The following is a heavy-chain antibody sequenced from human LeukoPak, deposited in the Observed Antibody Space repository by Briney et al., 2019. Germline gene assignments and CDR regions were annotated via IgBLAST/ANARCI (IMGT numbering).Heavy chain of an antibody. D-gene: IGHD2-21*02. CDR2: IYYSGST. CDR1: GGSISSYY. J-gene: IGHJ6*02. Sequence: PSETLSLTCTVSGGSISSYYWSWIRQPPGKGLEWIGYIYYSGSTNYNPSLKSRVTISVDTSKNQFSLKLSSVTAADTAVYYCARRGEYCGGDCYSRHYYYYGMDVWGQGTTVTVSS. CDR3: ARRGEYCGGDCYSRHYYYYGMDV. V-gene: IGHV4-59*08.